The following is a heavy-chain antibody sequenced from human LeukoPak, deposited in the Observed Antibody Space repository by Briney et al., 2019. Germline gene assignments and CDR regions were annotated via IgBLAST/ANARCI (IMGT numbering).Heavy chain of an antibody. CDR3: ASRPADTTWYGVFDY. D-gene: IGHD3-10*01. CDR1: DASIDSHY. V-gene: IGHV4-59*11. J-gene: IGHJ4*02. CDR2: AFNGGST. Sequence: PSETLPLTCSVSDASIDSHYWSWIRQSPGKGLEWIGYAFNGGSTNYNPSLNSRVTMSLDTSRAQFSLRLSSVTAADTAIYYCASRPADTTWYGVFDYWSQGTLVTVSS.